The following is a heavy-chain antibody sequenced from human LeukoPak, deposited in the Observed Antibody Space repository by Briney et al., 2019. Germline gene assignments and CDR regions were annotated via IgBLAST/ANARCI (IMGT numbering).Heavy chain of an antibody. CDR1: GGSISSYY. Sequence: PSETLSLTCTVSGGSISSYYWSWIRQPPGKGLEWIGYIYYSGSTNYNPSLKSRVTISVDTSKNQFSLKLSSVTAADTAVYYCARARGPAGTSAAFDIWGQGTMVTVSS. D-gene: IGHD3-10*01. CDR2: IYYSGST. CDR3: ARARGPAGTSAAFDI. V-gene: IGHV4-59*01. J-gene: IGHJ3*02.